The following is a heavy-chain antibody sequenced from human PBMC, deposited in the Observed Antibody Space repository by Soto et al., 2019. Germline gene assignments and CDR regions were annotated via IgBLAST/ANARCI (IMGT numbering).Heavy chain of an antibody. CDR3: ARRLLSGNAFDI. Sequence: SETLSLTCTVSGGSISSSSYYWAWVRQPPGRGLEWIGSISHVGSTYYNPSLRSRVTISVDTSRTRFSLNLSSVTAADTAIYYCARRLLSGNAFDIWGQGTMVTVSS. CDR1: GGSISSSSYY. D-gene: IGHD1-26*01. J-gene: IGHJ3*02. V-gene: IGHV4-39*01. CDR2: ISHVGST.